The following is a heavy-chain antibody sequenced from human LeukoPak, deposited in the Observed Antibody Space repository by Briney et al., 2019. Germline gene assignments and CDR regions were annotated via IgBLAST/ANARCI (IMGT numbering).Heavy chain of an antibody. CDR2: IYSGGST. Sequence: PGGSLRLSCAASGFTVSSNYMSWVSQAPGKGLEWVSVIYSGGSTYYADSVKGRFTISRDNSKNTLYLQMNSLRAEDTAVYYCARVGVDYYDSSGYPFDYWGQGTLVTVSS. D-gene: IGHD3-22*01. CDR1: GFTVSSNY. V-gene: IGHV3-53*01. J-gene: IGHJ4*02. CDR3: ARVGVDYYDSSGYPFDY.